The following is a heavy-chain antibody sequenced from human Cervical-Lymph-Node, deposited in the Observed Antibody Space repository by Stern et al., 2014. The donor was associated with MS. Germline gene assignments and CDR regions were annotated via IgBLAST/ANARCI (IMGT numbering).Heavy chain of an antibody. Sequence: VQLVESGGGVVQPGRSLRLSCAASGFTFSSYGMHWVRQAPGKGLEWVAVIWYDGSNKYYADSVKGRFPISRDNSKNTLYLQMNSLRAEDTAVYYCARATRIVGATRKLYYYYGMDVWGQGTTVTVSS. D-gene: IGHD1-26*01. V-gene: IGHV3-33*01. J-gene: IGHJ6*02. CDR3: ARATRIVGATRKLYYYYGMDV. CDR2: IWYDGSNK. CDR1: GFTFSSYG.